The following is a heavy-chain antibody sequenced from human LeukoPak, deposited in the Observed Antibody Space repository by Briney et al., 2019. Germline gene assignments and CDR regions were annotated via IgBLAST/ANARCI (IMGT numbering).Heavy chain of an antibody. Sequence: PSETLSLTCTVSGGSIGSHYWTWIRQPPGRGLEWISYVRYSGSTDYNPSLKSRVTISLDTSNNQFSLRLNSVTAADTAVYYCARDRGSGLDYWGQGTLVTVSS. V-gene: IGHV4-59*11. D-gene: IGHD6-25*01. J-gene: IGHJ4*02. CDR3: ARDRGSGLDY. CDR2: VRYSGST. CDR1: GGSIGSHY.